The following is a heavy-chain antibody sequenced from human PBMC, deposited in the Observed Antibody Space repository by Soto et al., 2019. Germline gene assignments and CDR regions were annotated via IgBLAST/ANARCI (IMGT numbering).Heavy chain of an antibody. J-gene: IGHJ3*02. Sequence: VDSGGGLVQPGGSLRLSCGASGFDFSKNWMSWVRQAPGKGLEWVAKIQPDGRDSVYVDSVRGRFTISRDNTKNSLYLQMTCLSDEDTAVYYCAMETWWRVPIWGQGTMVTVSS. CDR3: AMETWWRVPI. V-gene: IGHV3-7*04. CDR2: IQPDGRDS. D-gene: IGHD2-8*02. CDR1: GFDFSKNW.